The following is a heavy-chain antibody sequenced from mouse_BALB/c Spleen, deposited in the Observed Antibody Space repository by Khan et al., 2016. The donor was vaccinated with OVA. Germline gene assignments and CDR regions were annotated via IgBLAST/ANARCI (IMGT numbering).Heavy chain of an antibody. CDR3: ARDGSRYNYAMDY. CDR1: GYSITSDYA. J-gene: IGHJ4*01. D-gene: IGHD2-3*01. Sequence: VQLKESGPGLVKPSQSLSLTCTVTGYSITSDYAWNWIRQFPGNQLEWMGYISSSGSTNYNPALKSRISIPRDTSKNQFFLQLNSLTTEDTATYYCARDGSRYNYAMDYWGQGTSVTVSS. V-gene: IGHV3-2*02. CDR2: ISSSGST.